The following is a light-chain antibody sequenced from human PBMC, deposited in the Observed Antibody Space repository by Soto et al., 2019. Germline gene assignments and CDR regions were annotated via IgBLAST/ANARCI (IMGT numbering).Light chain of an antibody. Sequence: RVMTPPPGPLSVAPGERDPLYCSASPNIGNKVGWYQQKPGQATRPPIYGASTRATGIPVRFSGSGSGTEFALNINSLQSEDSAVYYCQEYNYWHTITVGGGTQVDI. J-gene: IGKJ4*02. V-gene: IGKV3-15*01. CDR3: QEYNYWHTIT. CDR1: PNIGNK. CDR2: GAS.